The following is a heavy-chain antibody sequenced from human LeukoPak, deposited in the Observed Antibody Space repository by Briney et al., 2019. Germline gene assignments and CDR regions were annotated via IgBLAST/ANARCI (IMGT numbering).Heavy chain of an antibody. V-gene: IGHV3-7*01. D-gene: IGHD3-16*02. CDR1: GFTCSRYC. J-gene: IGHJ4*02. CDR3: ARDNRMITFGGVIVIPFDY. CDR2: IKQDGSEK. Sequence: GGSQRLSCTASGFTCSRYCMICLRHAPGKGPEGVANIKQDGSEKYYVDSVKSRFTISRDNAKTSLYLQMNSLRAEDTAVYYCARDNRMITFGGVIVIPFDYWGQGTLVTVSS.